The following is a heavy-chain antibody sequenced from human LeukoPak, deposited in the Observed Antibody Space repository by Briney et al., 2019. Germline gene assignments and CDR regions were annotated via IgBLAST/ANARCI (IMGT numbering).Heavy chain of an antibody. CDR2: IGGSDGST. D-gene: IGHD2-21*02. CDR3: AKDRGVTAVYYMDV. CDR1: GFTFSSNA. V-gene: IGHV3-23*01. Sequence: GGSLRLSCAASGFTFSSNAMSWVRQAPGKGLEWVSAIGGSDGSTYYADSVKGRFTISRDNSKNTLYLQMNSLRAEDTAVYYCAKDRGVTAVYYMDVWGKGTTVTVPS. J-gene: IGHJ6*03.